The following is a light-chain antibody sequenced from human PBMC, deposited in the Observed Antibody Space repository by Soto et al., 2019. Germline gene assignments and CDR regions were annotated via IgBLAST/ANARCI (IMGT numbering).Light chain of an antibody. CDR3: CSYAGSRNFV. J-gene: IGLJ1*01. CDR1: SSDVGIYNL. V-gene: IGLV2-23*01. CDR2: EGT. Sequence: QSALTQPASVSGSPGQPITISCTGSSSDVGIYNLVSWYQQHPGKAPKLLIYEGTKRPSGVSNRFSGSKSGNTASLTISGLQAEDEADYYCCSYAGSRNFVFGSGTKVTVL.